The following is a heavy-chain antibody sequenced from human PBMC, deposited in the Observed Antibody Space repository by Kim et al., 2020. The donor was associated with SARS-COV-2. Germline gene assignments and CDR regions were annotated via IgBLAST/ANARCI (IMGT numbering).Heavy chain of an antibody. Sequence: SETLSLTCAVSGGSISSGGYSWSWIRQPPGKGLEWIGYTYYSGSTYYNPSLKSRVTISVDRSKNQFSLKLGSVTAADTAVYYCARDPPGPNAVATMVYYYYYGMDVWGRGTTVTVSS. J-gene: IGHJ6*02. CDR1: GGSISSGGYS. CDR2: TYYSGST. D-gene: IGHD5-12*01. CDR3: ARDPPGPNAVATMVYYYYYGMDV. V-gene: IGHV4-30-2*01.